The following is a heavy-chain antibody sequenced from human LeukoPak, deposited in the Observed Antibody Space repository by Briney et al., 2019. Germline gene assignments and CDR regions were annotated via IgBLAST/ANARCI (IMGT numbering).Heavy chain of an antibody. V-gene: IGHV4-59*08. CDR1: GGSISSYY. Sequence: PSETLSLTCTVSGGSISSYYWSWIRQPPGKGLEWIGYIYYSGSTYYSPSLKSRATISVDTSKNELSLRLRSVTAADTAVYYCARGLGSSWYGDWGQGTLVTVSS. D-gene: IGHD6-13*01. CDR3: ARGLGSSWYGD. CDR2: IYYSGST. J-gene: IGHJ4*02.